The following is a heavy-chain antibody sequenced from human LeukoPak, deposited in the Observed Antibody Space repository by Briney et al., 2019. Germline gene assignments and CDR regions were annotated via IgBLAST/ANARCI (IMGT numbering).Heavy chain of an antibody. CDR3: ARGVRRFLEWVSMDV. D-gene: IGHD3-3*01. J-gene: IGHJ6*03. CDR2: ISISGTTI. V-gene: IGHV3-11*01. Sequence: PGGSLRLSCAASGFTFTDFYMSWIRQAPGKGLEWVSSISISGTTIYYADSVKGRFTFSRDNAKNSLYLQMNSLRAEDTAVYYCARGVRRFLEWVSMDVWGKGTTVTVSS. CDR1: GFTFTDFY.